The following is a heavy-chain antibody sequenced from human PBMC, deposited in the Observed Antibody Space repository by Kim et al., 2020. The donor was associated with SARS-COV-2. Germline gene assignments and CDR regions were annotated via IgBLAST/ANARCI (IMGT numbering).Heavy chain of an antibody. CDR1: GITFSSSG. Sequence: GGSLRLSCVASGITFSSSGMHWVRQAPGKGLDWVSFISYDGTSKDYTDAVKGRFTISRDNYKNTLYLQMNTLRGEDSAVYYCARDRAGTDIYHWGQGALVPVS. CDR3: ARDRAGTDIYH. J-gene: IGHJ4*02. D-gene: IGHD3-16*02. V-gene: IGHV3-30*03. CDR2: ISYDGTSK.